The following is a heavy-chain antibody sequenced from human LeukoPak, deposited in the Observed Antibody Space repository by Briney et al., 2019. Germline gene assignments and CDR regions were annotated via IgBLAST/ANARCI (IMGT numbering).Heavy chain of an antibody. Sequence: PGGSLRLSCAASGFTFSSYAMSWVRQAPGKGLEWVSGISGSGGSTYYADSVKGRFTISRDNSKNTLYLQMNSLGAEDTAVYYCAKSSGTYTVTRLDYWGQGTLVTVSS. J-gene: IGHJ4*02. V-gene: IGHV3-23*01. CDR2: ISGSGGST. D-gene: IGHD4-17*01. CDR3: AKSSGTYTVTRLDY. CDR1: GFTFSSYA.